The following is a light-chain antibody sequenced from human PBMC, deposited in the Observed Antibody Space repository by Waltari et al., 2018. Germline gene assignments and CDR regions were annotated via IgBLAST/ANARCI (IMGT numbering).Light chain of an antibody. CDR3: CSYAGRNTYV. V-gene: IGLV2-23*02. J-gene: IGLJ1*01. CDR2: EVN. CDR1: PIDFAPYTL. Sequence: QSALTQPASVSGSPGQSITISCLGTPIDFAPYTLVSWYQQHPGKAPKLIVYEVNQRPSGVSNRFSVSKSGNTASLTISGLQTEDEADYYCCSYAGRNTYVFGTGTKVTVL.